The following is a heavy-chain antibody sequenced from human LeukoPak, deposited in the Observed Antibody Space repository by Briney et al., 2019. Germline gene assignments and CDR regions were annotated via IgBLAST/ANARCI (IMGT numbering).Heavy chain of an antibody. Sequence: GGSLRLSCAASGFAVSSNYLSWVRQSPGKGLEWVSFIYSGGTTYYADSVKGRFTISRDNSKNTMFLEMNSLRGEDTAIYYCARVIEGRHFDDWGQRALVTVFS. CDR2: IYSGGTT. V-gene: IGHV3-66*01. CDR3: ARVIEGRHFDD. D-gene: IGHD2/OR15-2a*01. CDR1: GFAVSSNY. J-gene: IGHJ4*02.